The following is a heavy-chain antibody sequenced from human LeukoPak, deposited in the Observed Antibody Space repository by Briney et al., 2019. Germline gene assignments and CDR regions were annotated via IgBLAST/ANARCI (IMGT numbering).Heavy chain of an antibody. D-gene: IGHD3-10*01. CDR2: IGGRDGST. Sequence: GGSLRLSCAASGFTFSSYGMSWVRQAPGKGLEWVSAIGGRDGSTYYADSVKGRFTISRDNSKNTLYVQMNSLRAEDTAVYYCAKGPYYGSGSLDYWGQGTLVTVSS. CDR3: AKGPYYGSGSLDY. CDR1: GFTFSSYG. V-gene: IGHV3-23*01. J-gene: IGHJ4*02.